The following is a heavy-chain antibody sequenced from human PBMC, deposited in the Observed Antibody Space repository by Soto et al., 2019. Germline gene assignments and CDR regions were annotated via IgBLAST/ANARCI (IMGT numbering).Heavy chain of an antibody. CDR1: GFTFDDYA. D-gene: IGHD2-21*02. J-gene: IGHJ5*02. CDR2: IRWNSGSI. CDR3: AKGHRPYDGGNSAWFDP. V-gene: IGHV3-9*01. Sequence: GGSLRLSCAASGFTFDDYAMHWVRQAPGKGLEWVSGIRWNSGSIGYADSVKGRFTISRENAKNSLYLQMNSLRAEDTALYYCAKGHRPYDGGNSAWFDPWGQVTLVTVSS.